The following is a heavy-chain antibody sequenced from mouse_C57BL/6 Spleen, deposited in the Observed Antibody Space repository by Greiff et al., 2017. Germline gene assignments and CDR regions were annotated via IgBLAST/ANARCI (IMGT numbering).Heavy chain of an antibody. V-gene: IGHV1-4*01. D-gene: IGHD1-1*01. CDR3: ARRRDFTTGDWYFDV. CDR1: GYTFTSYT. Sequence: QVQLQQSGAELARPGASVKMSCKASGYTFTSYTMHWVKQRPGQGLEWIGYINPSSGYTKYNQKFKDKATLTADKSSSTAYMQLSSLTSEDSAVYYCARRRDFTTGDWYFDVWGTGTTVTVSS. CDR2: INPSSGYT. J-gene: IGHJ1*03.